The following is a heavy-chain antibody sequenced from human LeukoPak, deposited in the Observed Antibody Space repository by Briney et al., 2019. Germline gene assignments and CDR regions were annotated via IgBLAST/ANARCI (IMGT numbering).Heavy chain of an antibody. V-gene: IGHV3-21*04. CDR2: INKGGSFM. J-gene: IGHJ4*02. CDR1: GFTFRDYT. CDR3: AKSDEWELPTYYFDY. D-gene: IGHD1-26*01. Sequence: GGSLRLSCAASGFTFRDYTMNWVRQAPGKGLEWVSAINKGGSFMKHADSVKGRFIVSRDNAKNLLFLQMNSLRAEDTAVYYCAKSDEWELPTYYFDYWGQGTLVTVSS.